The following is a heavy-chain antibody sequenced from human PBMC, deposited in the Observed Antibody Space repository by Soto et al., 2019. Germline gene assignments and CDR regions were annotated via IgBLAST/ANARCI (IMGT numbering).Heavy chain of an antibody. J-gene: IGHJ4*02. CDR3: ARPGAPTDTVVYDF. D-gene: IGHD5-18*01. CDR1: GYSFTIYW. V-gene: IGHV5-51*01. Sequence: GESLKISCKGSGYSFTIYWIGWVRQMPGKGLEWMGIIYPGDSETTYSPSFEGQVIISVDRSRGTAFLEWSSLKASDTAMYYCARPGAPTDTVVYDFWGQGTQVTSPQ. CDR2: IYPGDSET.